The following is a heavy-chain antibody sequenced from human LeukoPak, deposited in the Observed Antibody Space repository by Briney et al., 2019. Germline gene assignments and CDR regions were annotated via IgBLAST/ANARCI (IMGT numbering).Heavy chain of an antibody. J-gene: IGHJ3*02. V-gene: IGHV4-4*07. CDR3: ARVKTRDYYDSSGYYSGAFDI. CDR1: GGSISSYY. D-gene: IGHD3-22*01. CDR2: IYTSGST. Sequence: SETLSLTCTVSGGSISSYYWSWIRQPAGKGLEWIGRIYTSGSTNYNPSLKSRVTMSVDTSKNQFSLKLSSVTAADTAVYYCARVKTRDYYDSSGYYSGAFDIWGQGTMVTVSS.